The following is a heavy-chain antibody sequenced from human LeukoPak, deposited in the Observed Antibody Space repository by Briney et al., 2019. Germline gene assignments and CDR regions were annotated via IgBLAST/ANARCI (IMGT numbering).Heavy chain of an antibody. CDR1: GFTFSSYW. J-gene: IGHJ4*02. V-gene: IGHV3-7*01. CDR3: ARDYGSGSYWLDY. Sequence: PGGSLRLSCAASGFTFSSYWMNWVRQAPGKGLEWVANIKEDGSEKYYADSVKGRFTISRDNAKNSLYLQMNSLGAEDTAVYYCARDYGSGSYWLDYWGQGTLVTVSS. CDR2: IKEDGSEK. D-gene: IGHD3-10*01.